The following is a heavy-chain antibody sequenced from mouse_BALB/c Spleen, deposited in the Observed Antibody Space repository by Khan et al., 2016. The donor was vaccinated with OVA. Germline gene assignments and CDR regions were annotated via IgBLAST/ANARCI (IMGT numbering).Heavy chain of an antibody. D-gene: IGHD2-14*01. CDR3: AKCYRTTVYFDF. V-gene: IGHV1S136*01. CDR1: GYTFTSYV. CDR2: IYPFNDDT. J-gene: IGHJ2*02. Sequence: VQLQQSGPELVKPGASVKMSCKASGYTFTSYVMHWVMQKPGQGLEWIGYIYPFNDDTYYNDKFKGKATLTSDKSSSTAYMELSGLTSEDSAVYCCAKCYRTTVYFDFWGQGTSLTVSS.